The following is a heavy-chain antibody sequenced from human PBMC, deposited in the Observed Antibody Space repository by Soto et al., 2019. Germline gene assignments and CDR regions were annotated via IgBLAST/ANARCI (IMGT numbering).Heavy chain of an antibody. CDR1: GFTFSSYE. CDR3: ARVGMDDSRAYFDY. Sequence: LRLSFAASGFTFSSYEMNWVRQAPGKGLEWVSYISSSGSTIYYADSVKGRFTISRDNAKNSLYLQMNSLRAEDTAVYYCARVGMDDSRAYFDYWGQGTLVTVSS. CDR2: ISSSGSTI. D-gene: IGHD3-22*01. J-gene: IGHJ4*02. V-gene: IGHV3-48*03.